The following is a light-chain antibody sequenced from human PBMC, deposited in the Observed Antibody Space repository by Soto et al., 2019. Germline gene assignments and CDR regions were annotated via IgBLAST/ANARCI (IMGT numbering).Light chain of an antibody. Sequence: EIVLPKSPDTVSLSPGESSTLSRRARQSLTSSYLAWYQQRPGQAPRLLIYGASIRATGIPARFSGSGSWTEFTLTISRLEPEDLAVYYCQVHGPSPPITFGQGTRLEI. CDR2: GAS. CDR3: QVHGPSPPIT. V-gene: IGKV3-20*01. CDR1: QSLTSSY. J-gene: IGKJ5*01.